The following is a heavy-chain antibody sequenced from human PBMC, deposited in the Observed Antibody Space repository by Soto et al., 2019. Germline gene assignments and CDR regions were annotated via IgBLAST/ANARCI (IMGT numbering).Heavy chain of an antibody. V-gene: IGHV1-18*04. Sequence: QVQLVQSGGEVRKPGASVKVSCKTSGYTFTNNGINWVRQAPGQGLEWMGWISGYNANTKYAQKFQGRVTLTTDTLTSTAFMELRSLRSDDTAVFYCARGSTHYHMDVWGQGTTVTVSS. D-gene: IGHD1-1*01. J-gene: IGHJ6*02. CDR3: ARGSTHYHMDV. CDR1: GYTFTNNG. CDR2: ISGYNANT.